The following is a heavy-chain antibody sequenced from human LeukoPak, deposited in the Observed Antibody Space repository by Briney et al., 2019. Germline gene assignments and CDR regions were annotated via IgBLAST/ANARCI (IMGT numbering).Heavy chain of an antibody. CDR1: GGSISSGSYY. V-gene: IGHV4-61*02. J-gene: IGHJ4*02. D-gene: IGHD4-17*01. CDR3: AGEFSYAVTSLDY. Sequence: SQTLSITCTVSGGSISSGSYYWSWIRQPAGKGLEWIGRIYTSGSTHYNPSLKSRVTISVDTSKNQFSLKLSSVTAADTAVYYCAGEFSYAVTSLDYWGQGTLVTVSS. CDR2: IYTSGST.